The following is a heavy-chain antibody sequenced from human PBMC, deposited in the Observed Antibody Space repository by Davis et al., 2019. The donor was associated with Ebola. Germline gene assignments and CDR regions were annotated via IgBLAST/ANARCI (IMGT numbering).Heavy chain of an antibody. CDR3: ASSQGGYYYYYYGMDV. V-gene: IGHV3-15*05. CDR2: IKSKTDGGTT. J-gene: IGHJ6*02. Sequence: PGGSLRLSCAASGFTFSNAWMSWVRQAPGKGLEWVGRIKSKTDGGTTDYAAPVKGRFTISRDDSKNTLYLQMNSLRAEDTAVYYCASSQGGYYYYYYGMDVWGQGTTVTVSS. D-gene: IGHD3-16*01. CDR1: GFTFSNAW.